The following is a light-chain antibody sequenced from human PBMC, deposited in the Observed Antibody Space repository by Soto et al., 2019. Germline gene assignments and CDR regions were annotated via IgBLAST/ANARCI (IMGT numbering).Light chain of an antibody. CDR1: QTVSNK. V-gene: IGKV3-15*01. Sequence: EIVLTQSPGTLSLSPGERATLSCRASQTVSNKLAWYQHKPGQAPRLLIYDTSNRATGVPARFSGSGSGTEFTLTISSLQSEDFAVYYCQQYNKWPWTFGPGTKVDI. J-gene: IGKJ1*01. CDR3: QQYNKWPWT. CDR2: DTS.